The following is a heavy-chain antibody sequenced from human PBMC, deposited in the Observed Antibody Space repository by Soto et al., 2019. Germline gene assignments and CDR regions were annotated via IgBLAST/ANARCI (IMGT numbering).Heavy chain of an antibody. D-gene: IGHD6-13*01. CDR3: ARPSDSSWFDP. CDR1: GGSISSSSCY. Sequence: PSETLSLTCTVSGGSISSSSCYWGWIRQPPGKGLEWIGSIYYSGSTYYNPSLKSRVTISVDTSKNQFSLKLSSVTAADTAVYYCARPSDSSWFDPWGQGTLVTVSS. CDR2: IYYSGST. V-gene: IGHV4-39*01. J-gene: IGHJ5*02.